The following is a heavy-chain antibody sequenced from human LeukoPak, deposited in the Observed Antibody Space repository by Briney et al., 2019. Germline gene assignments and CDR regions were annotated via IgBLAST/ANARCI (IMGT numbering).Heavy chain of an antibody. CDR3: ARHGAGTIGLKVYALNYMDV. J-gene: IGHJ6*03. CDR2: IYQSGST. D-gene: IGHD2-8*01. CDR1: GYSISSGYY. V-gene: IGHV4-38-2*01. Sequence: SETLSLTCAVSGYSISSGYYWGWIRQPPGEGLEWSGSIYQSGSTYYNPSLKSRVTISVETSKNQFSLKVSSVTAADTAMYYCARHGAGTIGLKVYALNYMDVWGKGTTVTVSS.